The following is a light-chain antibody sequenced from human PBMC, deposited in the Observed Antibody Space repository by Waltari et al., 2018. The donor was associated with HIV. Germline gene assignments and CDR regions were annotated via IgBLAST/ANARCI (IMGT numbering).Light chain of an antibody. CDR3: QQYGSPPRT. CDR2: GAS. V-gene: IGKV3-20*01. Sequence: EIVLPQSPATLSLSPGERAILSCRASQTIRDTFLAWYQQRPGQAPTLLISGASTRATGIPDRFSGNGSGTEFTLTISRLEPADLAVYYCQQYGSPPRTFGQGTKVEIK. CDR1: QTIRDTF. J-gene: IGKJ1*01.